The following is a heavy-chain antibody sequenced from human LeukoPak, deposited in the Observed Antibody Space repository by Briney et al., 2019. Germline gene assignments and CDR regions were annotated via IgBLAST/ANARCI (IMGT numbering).Heavy chain of an antibody. Sequence: GGSLRLSCAASGFTFSSYAMSWVRQAPGKGLEWVSAISGSGGSTYYADSVKGRFTISRDNSKNTLYLQMNSLRAEDTAVYYCAKDEPMVRGVSPDSFPRLFDYWGQGTLVTVSS. V-gene: IGHV3-23*01. D-gene: IGHD3-10*01. CDR2: ISGSGGST. CDR1: GFTFSSYA. J-gene: IGHJ4*02. CDR3: AKDEPMVRGVSPDSFPRLFDY.